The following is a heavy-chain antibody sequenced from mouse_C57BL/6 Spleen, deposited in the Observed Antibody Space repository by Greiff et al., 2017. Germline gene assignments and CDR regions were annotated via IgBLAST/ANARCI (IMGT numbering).Heavy chain of an antibody. V-gene: IGHV5-4*01. CDR2: ISDGGSYS. Sequence: DVHLVESGGGLVKPGGSLKLSCAASGFTFSSYAMPWVRQTPEQRLEWVASISDGGSYSYYPHNIKGQFTISRNIAKNHLYLQMSHRKSEDTAMYYCASGDYYGNSEGDFDVWGTGTTVTVSS. D-gene: IGHD1-1*01. CDR3: ASGDYYGNSEGDFDV. J-gene: IGHJ1*03. CDR1: GFTFSSYA.